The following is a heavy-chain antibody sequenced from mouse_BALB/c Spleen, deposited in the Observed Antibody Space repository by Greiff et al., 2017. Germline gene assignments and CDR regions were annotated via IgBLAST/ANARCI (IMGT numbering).Heavy chain of an antibody. CDR3: ARNMEFYYAMDY. CDR1: GFSLTGYG. D-gene: IGHD1-1*02. CDR2: IWSGGST. Sequence: VKLMESGPGLVAPSQSLSITCTVSGFSLTGYGVNWVRQPPGKGLEWLGVIWSGGSTDYNAAFISRLSISKDNSKSQVFFKMNSLQANDTAIYYCARNMEFYYAMDYWGQGTSVTVSS. J-gene: IGHJ4*01. V-gene: IGHV2-2*02.